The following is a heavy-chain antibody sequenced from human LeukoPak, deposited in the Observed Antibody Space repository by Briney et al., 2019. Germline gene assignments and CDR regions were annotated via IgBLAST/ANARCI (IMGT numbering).Heavy chain of an antibody. CDR2: IYYSGST. CDR1: GASISSFY. J-gene: IGHJ6*02. CDR3: ARDRSGYGALSYYGMDV. V-gene: IGHV4-59*01. D-gene: IGHD5-12*01. Sequence: SETLSLTCTVSGASISSFYWSWLRQPPGKGLEWIGYIYYSGSTNYNPSLKSRVTISVDTSKNQFSLKLSSVTAADTAVYFCARDRSGYGALSYYGMDVWSQGTTVTVSS.